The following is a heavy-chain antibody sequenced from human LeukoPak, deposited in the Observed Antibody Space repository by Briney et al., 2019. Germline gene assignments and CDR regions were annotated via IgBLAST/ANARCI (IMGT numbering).Heavy chain of an antibody. V-gene: IGHV4-39*07. CDR2: IYYSGST. CDR3: ARDPHPPGRYSYATGLDY. D-gene: IGHD5-18*01. CDR1: GGSISSSSYY. J-gene: IGHJ4*02. Sequence: TPSETLSLTCTVSGGSISSSSYYWGWIRQPPGKGLEWIGSIYYSGSTYYNPSLKSRVTISVDTSKNQFSLKLSSVTAADTAVYYCARDPHPPGRYSYATGLDYWGQGTLVTVSS.